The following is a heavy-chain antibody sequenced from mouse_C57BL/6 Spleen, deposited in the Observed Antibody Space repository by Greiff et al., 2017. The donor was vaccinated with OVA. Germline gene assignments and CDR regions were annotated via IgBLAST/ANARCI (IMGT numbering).Heavy chain of an antibody. J-gene: IGHJ2*01. D-gene: IGHD2-4*01. Sequence: EVQLQQSGPELVKPGASVKISCKASGYTFTDYYMNWVKQSHGKSLEWIGDINPNNGGTSYNQKFKGKATLTVDKSSSTAYMELRSLTSEDSAVYYCARYYDYDGGWPFDYWGQGTTLTVSS. V-gene: IGHV1-26*01. CDR3: ARYYDYDGGWPFDY. CDR1: GYTFTDYY. CDR2: INPNNGGT.